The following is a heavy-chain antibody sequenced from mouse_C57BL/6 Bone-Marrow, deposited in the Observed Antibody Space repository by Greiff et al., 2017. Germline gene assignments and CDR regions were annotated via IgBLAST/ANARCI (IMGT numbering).Heavy chain of an antibody. CDR1: GFNIKDDY. CDR3: TTDDYGFDY. CDR2: IDPENGDT. V-gene: IGHV14-4*01. J-gene: IGHJ2*01. D-gene: IGHD2-4*01. Sequence: VQLQQSGAELVRPGASVKLSCTASGFNIKDDYMHWVKQRPEQGLEWIGWIDPENGDTEYASKFQGKATITADTSSNTAYLKLSSLTSEDTAVYYCTTDDYGFDYWGQGTTLTVSS.